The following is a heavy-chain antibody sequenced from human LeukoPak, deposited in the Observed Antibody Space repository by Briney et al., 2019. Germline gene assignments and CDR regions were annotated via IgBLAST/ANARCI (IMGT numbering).Heavy chain of an antibody. Sequence: SETLSLTCAVYGGSFSGYYWSWIRQPPGKGLEWIGEINHSGGTYYNPSLTSRLTISIDRSKKQFSLKLSSVTAADTAVYYCARVDGGDFWSGPNWFDPWGQGTLVTVSS. D-gene: IGHD3-3*01. CDR3: ARVDGGDFWSGPNWFDP. V-gene: IGHV4-34*01. J-gene: IGHJ5*02. CDR1: GGSFSGYY. CDR2: INHSGGT.